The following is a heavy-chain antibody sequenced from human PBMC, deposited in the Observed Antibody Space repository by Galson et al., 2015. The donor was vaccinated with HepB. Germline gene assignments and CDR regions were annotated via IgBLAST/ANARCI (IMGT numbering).Heavy chain of an antibody. Sequence: LRLSCAASGFTFNTYGMHWVRQAPGKGLEWVASIWHDGSNEDYADSVKGRFTISRDHSKKTLFLQMNSLRVEDTAVYHCARDNVTTSFDYWGQGTLLTVSS. V-gene: IGHV3-33*01. CDR2: IWHDGSNE. J-gene: IGHJ4*02. CDR3: ARDNVTTSFDY. D-gene: IGHD4-11*01. CDR1: GFTFNTYG.